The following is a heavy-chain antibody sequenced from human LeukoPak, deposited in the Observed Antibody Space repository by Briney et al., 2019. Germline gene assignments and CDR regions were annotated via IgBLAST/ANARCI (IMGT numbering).Heavy chain of an antibody. CDR1: GYTFTGYY. CDR3: ATGYYYGSGMSWTPEDYYMDV. V-gene: IGHV1-2*02. CDR2: INPNSGGT. J-gene: IGHJ6*03. Sequence: GASVKVSCKASGYTFTGYYMHWVRQAPGQGLEWMGWINPNSGGTNYAQKFQGRVTMTRDTSITTAFMELSRLRSDDTAVYYCATGYYYGSGMSWTPEDYYMDVWGKGTTVTVSS. D-gene: IGHD3-10*01.